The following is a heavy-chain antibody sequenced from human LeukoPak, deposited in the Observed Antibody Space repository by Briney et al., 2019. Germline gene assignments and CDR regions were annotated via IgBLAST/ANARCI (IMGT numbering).Heavy chain of an antibody. CDR2: ISYDGSNE. CDR3: AKDGSSSWYFPDNYFDY. Sequence: PGGSLRLSCAASGFTFSSYVMHWVRQAPGKGLEWVAIISYDGSNEYYADSVKGRFTISRDNSKNTLYLQMNSLRAEDTAVYYCAKDGSSSWYFPDNYFDYWGQGTLVTVSS. J-gene: IGHJ4*02. CDR1: GFTFSSYV. V-gene: IGHV3-30*04. D-gene: IGHD6-13*01.